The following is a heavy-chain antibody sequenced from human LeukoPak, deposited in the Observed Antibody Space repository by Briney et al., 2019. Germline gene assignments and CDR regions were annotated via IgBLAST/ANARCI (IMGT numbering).Heavy chain of an antibody. Sequence: GGSLRLSCAASGFTFSSYSMNWVRQAPGKGLEWVSYISSSSSTIYYADSVKGRFTISRDNAKNSLYLQVNSLRAEDMALYYCAKDRAAAALSGFDYWGQGTLVTVSS. CDR3: AKDRAAAALSGFDY. CDR2: ISSSSSTI. CDR1: GFTFSSYS. D-gene: IGHD6-13*01. J-gene: IGHJ4*02. V-gene: IGHV3-48*04.